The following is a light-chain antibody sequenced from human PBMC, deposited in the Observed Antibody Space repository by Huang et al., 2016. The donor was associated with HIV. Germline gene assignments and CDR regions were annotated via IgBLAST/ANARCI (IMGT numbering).Light chain of an antibody. CDR1: QRISDW. Sequence: DIQMTQSPSTLSASVGDRVTITCRASQRISDWLAWYPQKPGKAPKLLIYKASSLESGVPSRFSGSGSGTEFTLTISSLQPDDFATYYCQQYNSYSYTFGQGTKLEIK. CDR2: KAS. V-gene: IGKV1-5*03. J-gene: IGKJ2*01. CDR3: QQYNSYSYT.